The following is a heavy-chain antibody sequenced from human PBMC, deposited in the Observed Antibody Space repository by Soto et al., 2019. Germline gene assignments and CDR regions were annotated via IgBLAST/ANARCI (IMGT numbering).Heavy chain of an antibody. CDR1: GFTFSSYA. D-gene: IGHD3-16*02. CDR3: AKKNPIYDYIWGSYRYTYY. V-gene: IGHV3-23*01. Sequence: GGSLRLSCAASGFTFSSYAMSWVRQAPGKGLEWVSAISGSGGSTYYADSVKGRFTISRDNSKNTLYLQMNSLRAEDTAVYYCAKKNPIYDYIWGSYRYTYYWGQGTLVTVSS. J-gene: IGHJ4*02. CDR2: ISGSGGST.